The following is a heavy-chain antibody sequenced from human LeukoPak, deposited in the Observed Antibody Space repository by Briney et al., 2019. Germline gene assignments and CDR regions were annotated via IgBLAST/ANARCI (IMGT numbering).Heavy chain of an antibody. CDR3: ASSGDVLLWFGELGYYYGMDV. CDR1: GYTFTSYY. V-gene: IGHV1-46*01. CDR2: INPSGGST. D-gene: IGHD3-10*01. Sequence: EASVKVSCKASGYTFTSYYMHWVRQAPGQGLEWMGIINPSGGSTSYAQKFQGRVNMTRDTSTSTVYMELSSLRSEDTAVYYCASSGDVLLWFGELGYYYGMDVWGQGTTVTVSS. J-gene: IGHJ6*02.